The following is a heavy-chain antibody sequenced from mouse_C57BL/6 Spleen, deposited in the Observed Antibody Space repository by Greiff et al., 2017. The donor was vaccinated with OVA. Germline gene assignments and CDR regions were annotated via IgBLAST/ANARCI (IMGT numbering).Heavy chain of an antibody. J-gene: IGHJ4*01. V-gene: IGHV1-82*01. Sequence: QVQLQQSGPELVKPGASVKISCKASGYAFSSSWMNWVKQRPGKGLEWIGRIYPGAGDTNYNGKFKGKATLTADKSSSTAYMQLSSLTSEDSAVYFCARYPRSLYAMDYWGQGTSVTVSS. CDR1: GYAFSSSW. CDR3: ARYPRSLYAMDY. CDR2: IYPGAGDT.